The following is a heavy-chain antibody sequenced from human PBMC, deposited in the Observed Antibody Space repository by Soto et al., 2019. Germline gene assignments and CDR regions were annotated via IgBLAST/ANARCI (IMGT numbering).Heavy chain of an antibody. Sequence: SETLSLTCAVSGASISNGDYSWSWIRHPPGRALEWIGYIYSSGRSDYNPSLASRVTISVDTSKNHFSLKLNSVTVADTAVSYCARGGASSRWLDPWGQGTLVTVSS. J-gene: IGHJ5*02. CDR2: IYSSGRS. V-gene: IGHV4-30-2*01. CDR1: GASISNGDYS. D-gene: IGHD3-10*01. CDR3: ARGGASSRWLDP.